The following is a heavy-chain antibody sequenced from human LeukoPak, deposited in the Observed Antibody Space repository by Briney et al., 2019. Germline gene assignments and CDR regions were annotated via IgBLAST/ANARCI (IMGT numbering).Heavy chain of an antibody. Sequence: SETLSLTCTVSGGSISSGSYYWSWIRQPAGKGLEWIGRIYTSGSTTYNPSLKSRVTISVDTSKNQFSLKLSSVTAADTAVYYCARATGGSSSWVYYYYYYMDVWGKGTTVTVSS. V-gene: IGHV4-61*02. CDR3: ARATGGSSSWVYYYYYYMDV. D-gene: IGHD6-13*01. J-gene: IGHJ6*03. CDR1: GGSISSGSYY. CDR2: IYTSGST.